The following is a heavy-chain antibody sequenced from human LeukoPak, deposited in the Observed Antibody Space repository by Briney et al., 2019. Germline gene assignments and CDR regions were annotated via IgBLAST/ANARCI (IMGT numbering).Heavy chain of an antibody. Sequence: QPGESLRLSCAASGFTFSSYAMSWVRLAPGKGLEWVSCISASAGSTNYADSVKGRFTISRDNSKNTLYLQMNSLRAEDTAVYYCAKVEGGVVTGHFDYWGQGTLVTVSS. J-gene: IGHJ4*02. CDR3: AKVEGGVVTGHFDY. D-gene: IGHD3-3*01. CDR2: ISASAGST. V-gene: IGHV3-23*01. CDR1: GFTFSSYA.